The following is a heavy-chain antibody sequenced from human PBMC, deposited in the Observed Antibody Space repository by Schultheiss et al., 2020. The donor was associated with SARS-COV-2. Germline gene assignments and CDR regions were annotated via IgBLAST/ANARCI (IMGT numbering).Heavy chain of an antibody. V-gene: IGHV1-69*13. J-gene: IGHJ3*02. Sequence: SVKVSCKASGGTFSSYAISWVRQAPGQGLEWMGGIIPIFGTANYAQKFQGRVTITADESTSTTYMGLSSLRSEDTAVYYCARDRRSGSYSGIDAFDIWGQGTMVTVSS. D-gene: IGHD1-26*01. CDR1: GGTFSSYA. CDR2: IIPIFGTA. CDR3: ARDRRSGSYSGIDAFDI.